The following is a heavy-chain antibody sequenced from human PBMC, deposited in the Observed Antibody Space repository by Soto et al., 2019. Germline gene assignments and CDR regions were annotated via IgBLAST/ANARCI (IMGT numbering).Heavy chain of an antibody. J-gene: IGHJ4*02. CDR3: ARGITIFAPAY. D-gene: IGHD3-3*01. CDR2: INSDGSST. CDR1: GATFRSYW. V-gene: IGHV3-74*01. Sequence: GGSLGLSCPASGATFRSYWMHWVRQAPGKGLVWVSRINSDGSSTSYADSVKGRFTISRDNAKNPLYLQMNSLRAEDTAVYYCARGITIFAPAYWGQGTLVTVS.